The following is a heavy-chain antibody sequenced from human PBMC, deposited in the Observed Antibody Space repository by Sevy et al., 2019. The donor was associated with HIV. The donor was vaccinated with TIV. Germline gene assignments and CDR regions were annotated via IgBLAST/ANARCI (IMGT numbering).Heavy chain of an antibody. D-gene: IGHD2-2*02. J-gene: IGHJ6*02. Sequence: GGSLRLSCAASGFTFSDYGIHWVRQAPGRGLEWMAFIRYDGSTRYYADSVKGRFTISRDNSKNTLYLEMNSLRAEDTAVYYCAKGTLVVPTVIYYYYGMSVWGQGTTVTVSS. CDR3: AKGTLVVPTVIYYYYGMSV. V-gene: IGHV3-30*02. CDR1: GFTFSDYG. CDR2: IRYDGSTR.